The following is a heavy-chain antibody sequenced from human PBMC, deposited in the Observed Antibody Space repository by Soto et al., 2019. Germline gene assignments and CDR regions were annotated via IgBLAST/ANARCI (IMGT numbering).Heavy chain of an antibody. Sequence: GSLRLSFTASGFTFGDYAVSWFRQAPGKGLEWVGFIRSKAYGGTTEYAASVKGRFTISRDDSKSIAYLQMNSLKTEDTAVYYCTGMVDTPHPYYYYGMDVWGQGTTVTVSS. V-gene: IGHV3-49*03. CDR3: TGMVDTPHPYYYYGMDV. CDR2: IRSKAYGGTT. J-gene: IGHJ6*02. D-gene: IGHD5-18*01. CDR1: GFTFGDYA.